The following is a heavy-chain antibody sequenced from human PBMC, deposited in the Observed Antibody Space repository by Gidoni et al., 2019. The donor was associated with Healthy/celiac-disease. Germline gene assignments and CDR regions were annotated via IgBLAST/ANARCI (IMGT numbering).Heavy chain of an antibody. CDR3: AQGYCSGGTCYSGFDY. D-gene: IGHD2-15*01. J-gene: IGHJ4*02. CDR1: GYTFPSYD. CDR2: MNPNSGNT. Sequence: QVQLVQSGAEVKKPGASVTVSCKASGYTFPSYDINWVRQATGQGLEWMGWMNPNSGNTGYAQKFQGRVTMTRNTSISTAYMELSSLRSEDTALYYCAQGYCSGGTCYSGFDYWGQGTLVTVSS. V-gene: IGHV1-8*01.